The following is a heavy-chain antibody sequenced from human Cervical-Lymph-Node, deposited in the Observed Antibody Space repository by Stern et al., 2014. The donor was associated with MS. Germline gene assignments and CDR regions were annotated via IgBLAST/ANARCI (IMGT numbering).Heavy chain of an antibody. CDR3: ASMYYYDSSGYAHFDY. V-gene: IGHV5-51*03. D-gene: IGHD3-22*01. CDR1: GYSFTSYW. CDR2: IYPGDSDT. Sequence: EEQLVQSGAEVKKPGESLKISCKGSGYSFTSYWIGWVRQMPGKGLEWMGIIYPGDSDTRYSPSFQGQVTISADKSISTAYLQWSSLKASDTAMYYCASMYYYDSSGYAHFDYWGQGTLVTVSS. J-gene: IGHJ4*02.